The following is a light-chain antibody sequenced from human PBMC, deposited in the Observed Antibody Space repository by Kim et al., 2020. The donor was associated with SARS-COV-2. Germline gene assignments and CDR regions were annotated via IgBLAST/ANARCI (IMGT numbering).Light chain of an antibody. CDR2: DVS. J-gene: IGLJ1*01. CDR1: SSDVGGYNY. CDR3: SSYTSSSTKV. V-gene: IGLV2-14*03. Sequence: GQSITISCTGNSSDVGGYNYVSWYQQHPGKAPKLMIYDVSNRPSGVSNRFSGSKSGNTASLTISGLQAEDEADYYCSSYTSSSTKVFGTRTKVTVL.